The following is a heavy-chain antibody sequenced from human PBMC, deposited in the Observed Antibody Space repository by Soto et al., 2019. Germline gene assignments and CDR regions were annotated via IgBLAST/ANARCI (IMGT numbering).Heavy chain of an antibody. J-gene: IGHJ4*02. Sequence: SVKVSCKASGGTFSSYAISWVRQAPGQGLEWMGGIIPIFGTANYAQKFQGRVTITADESTSTAYMELSSLRSDDTAVYYCARDAAAGLNDYWGQGTLVTVSS. CDR1: GGTFSSYA. V-gene: IGHV1-69*13. D-gene: IGHD6-13*01. CDR2: IIPIFGTA. CDR3: ARDAAAGLNDY.